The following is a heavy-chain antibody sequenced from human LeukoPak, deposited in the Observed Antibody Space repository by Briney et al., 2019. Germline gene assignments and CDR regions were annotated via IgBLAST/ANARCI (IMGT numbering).Heavy chain of an antibody. CDR3: AKDLSSSWYPNLSYYYYGMDV. J-gene: IGHJ6*02. Sequence: GGSLRLSCAASGFTFSSYGMHWVRQAPGKGLEWVAVISYDGSNKYYADSVKGRFTISRDNSKNTLYLQMNSLRAEDTAVYYCAKDLSSSWYPNLSYYYYGMDVWGQGTTDTVSS. D-gene: IGHD6-13*01. CDR2: ISYDGSNK. V-gene: IGHV3-30*18. CDR1: GFTFSSYG.